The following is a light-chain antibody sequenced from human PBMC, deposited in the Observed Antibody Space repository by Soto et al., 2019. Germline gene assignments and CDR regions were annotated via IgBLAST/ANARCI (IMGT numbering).Light chain of an antibody. CDR1: SSNIGGNS. CDR3: AAWDDSLNGPNWV. J-gene: IGLJ3*02. CDR2: SNN. V-gene: IGLV1-44*01. Sequence: QSVMTQPPSVSAAPGQRVTISCSGSSSNIGGNSVSWYQQLPGTAPKLLIYSNNQRPSGVPDRFSGSKSGTSASLAISGLQSEDEADYYCAAWDDSLNGPNWVFGGGTKLTVL.